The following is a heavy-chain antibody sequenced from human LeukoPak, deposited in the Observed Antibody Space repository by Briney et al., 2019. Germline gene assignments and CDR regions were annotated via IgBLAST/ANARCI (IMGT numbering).Heavy chain of an antibody. CDR3: ARAKPKNMVRGLIMRRESRYYFDY. CDR2: IYSGCST. CDR1: GHIVSGNY. J-gene: IGHJ4*02. Sequence: PGGSLRLSCAASGHIVSGNYMSWVRQAPGKGLEWVSVIYSGCSTYYSDSVKGRFTISRDNSKSTLYIQMTSLRAEDTAVYYCARAKPKNMVRGLIMRRESRYYFDYWGQGTLVTVSS. V-gene: IGHV3-53*01. D-gene: IGHD3-10*01.